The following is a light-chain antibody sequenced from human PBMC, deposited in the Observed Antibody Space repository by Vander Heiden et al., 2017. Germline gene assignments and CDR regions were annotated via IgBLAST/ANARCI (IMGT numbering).Light chain of an antibody. Sequence: DIQMTQSPSSLSASVGDRVTITCRASQSISSYLNWYHQKPGKAPKLLIYAASSLQSGVPSRFSGSGSGTDFTLTIGSLQPEDFATYYCQQSYSTPLTFGGGTKVEIK. CDR1: QSISSY. V-gene: IGKV1-39*01. J-gene: IGKJ4*01. CDR2: AAS. CDR3: QQSYSTPLT.